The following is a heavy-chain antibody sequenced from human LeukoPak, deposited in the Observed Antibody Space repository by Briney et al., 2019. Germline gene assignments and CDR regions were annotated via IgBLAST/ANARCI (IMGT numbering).Heavy chain of an antibody. J-gene: IGHJ4*02. CDR3: ARVPFGGNSEDY. D-gene: IGHD4-23*01. CDR2: IWYDGSNK. Sequence: GGSLRLSCAASGFTFSSYGMHWVRQAPGKGLEWVAVIWYDGSNKYYADSVKGRFTISRDNSKNTLYLQMNSLRAEDTAVYYCARVPFGGNSEDYWGQGTLVTVSS. CDR1: GFTFSSYG. V-gene: IGHV3-33*01.